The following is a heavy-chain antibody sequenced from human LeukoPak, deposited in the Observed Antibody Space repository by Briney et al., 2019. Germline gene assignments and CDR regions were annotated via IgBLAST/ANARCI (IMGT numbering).Heavy chain of an antibody. V-gene: IGHV1-18*01. CDR2: ISAYNGNT. Sequence: ASVKVSCKASGYTFTSYGISWVRQAPGQGLEWMGWISAYNGNTNYAQKLQGRVTMTTDTSTSTAYMELRSLRSDDTAVYYCARDHTTMVRGVIITSSGPDVAFDIWGQGTMVTVSS. CDR1: GYTFTSYG. CDR3: ARDHTTMVRGVIITSSGPDVAFDI. J-gene: IGHJ3*02. D-gene: IGHD3-10*01.